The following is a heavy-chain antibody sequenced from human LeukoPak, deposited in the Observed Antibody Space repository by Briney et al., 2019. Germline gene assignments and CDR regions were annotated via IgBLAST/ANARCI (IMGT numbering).Heavy chain of an antibody. CDR3: AKGGDYGDYGYFDY. Sequence: GGSLRLSCAASGFTFSSYAMSWVRRAPGKGLEWVSAISGSGGSTYYADSVKGRFTISRDNSKNTLYLQMNSLRAEDTAVYYCAKGGDYGDYGYFDYWGQGTLVTVSS. V-gene: IGHV3-23*01. CDR2: ISGSGGST. J-gene: IGHJ4*02. CDR1: GFTFSSYA. D-gene: IGHD4-17*01.